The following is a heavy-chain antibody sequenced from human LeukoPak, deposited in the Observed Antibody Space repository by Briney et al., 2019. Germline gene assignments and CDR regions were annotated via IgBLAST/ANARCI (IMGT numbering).Heavy chain of an antibody. CDR3: ARDREGSYYGVLDY. CDR1: GFTFSSYA. CDR2: ISSNGGST. D-gene: IGHD1-26*01. J-gene: IGHJ4*02. V-gene: IGHV3-64*01. Sequence: GGSLRLSCAAYGFTFSSYAMHWVRQAPGKGLEYVSAISSNGGSTYYANSVKGRFTISRDNSKNTLYLQMGSLRAEDVAVYYCARDREGSYYGVLDYWGQGTLVTVSS.